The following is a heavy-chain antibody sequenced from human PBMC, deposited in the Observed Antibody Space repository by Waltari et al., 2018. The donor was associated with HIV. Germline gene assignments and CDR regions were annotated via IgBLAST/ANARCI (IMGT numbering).Heavy chain of an antibody. D-gene: IGHD3-10*01. CDR2: INTKTGNP. CDR1: GYPLPKDA. J-gene: IGHJ4*02. CDR3: ARGPGRSLDY. Sequence: QVQLVQSGSELRKPGASVKVSCKASGYPLPKDAMNWVRQAPGQGLEWVGWINTKTGNPTYAQGFTGRFVFSLDTSVSTTYLQISSLKAEDTAVYYCARGPGRSLDYWGQGTLVTVSS. V-gene: IGHV7-4-1*02.